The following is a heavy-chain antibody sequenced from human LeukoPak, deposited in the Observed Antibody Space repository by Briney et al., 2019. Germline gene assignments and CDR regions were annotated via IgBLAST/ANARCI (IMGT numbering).Heavy chain of an antibody. CDR3: AKSMRMDSSGYFLDFDY. D-gene: IGHD3-22*01. J-gene: IGHJ4*02. V-gene: IGHV3-23*01. Sequence: GGSLRLSCAASGFTFSSYAMSWVRQAPGKGLEWVSAISGSGGSTYYADSVKGRFTISRDNSKNTLYLQMNSLRAEDTAVYYCAKSMRMDSSGYFLDFDYWGQGTLVTVSS. CDR1: GFTFSSYA. CDR2: ISGSGGST.